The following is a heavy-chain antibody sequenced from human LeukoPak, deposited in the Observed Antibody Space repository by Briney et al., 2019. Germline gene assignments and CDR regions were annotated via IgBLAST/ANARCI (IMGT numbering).Heavy chain of an antibody. CDR3: ARTPPGDNYFDY. CDR1: GFTFSDYY. CDR2: ISSSGSML. D-gene: IGHD7-27*01. J-gene: IGHJ4*02. V-gene: IGHV3-11*04. Sequence: GGSLRLSCTVSGFTFSDYYMSWVRQAPGKGLEWVSYISSSGSMLHYADSVEGRFTISRDNGKSSLYLQMSSLRVEDTAVYYCARTPPGDNYFDYWGQGTLVTVSS.